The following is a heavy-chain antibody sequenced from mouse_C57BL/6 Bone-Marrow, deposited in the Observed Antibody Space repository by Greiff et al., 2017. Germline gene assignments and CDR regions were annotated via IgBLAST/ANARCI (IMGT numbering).Heavy chain of an antibody. D-gene: IGHD2-3*01. J-gene: IGHJ3*01. CDR3: ARPEGYPWFAY. CDR1: GYTFTSYG. CDR2: IYPRSGNT. Sequence: VQLQESGAELARPGASVKLSCKASGYTFTSYGISWVKQSTGQGLEWIGEIYPRSGNTYYNEKFKGKATLTADKSSSTAYMELRSLTSEDSAVYFGARPEGYPWFAYWGQGTLVTVSA. V-gene: IGHV1-81*01.